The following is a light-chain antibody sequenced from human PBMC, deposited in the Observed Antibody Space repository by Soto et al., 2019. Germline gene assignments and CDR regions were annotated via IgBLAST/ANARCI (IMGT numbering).Light chain of an antibody. V-gene: IGKV1-33*01. CDR2: DAS. CDR1: EDINNY. CDR3: QQYGSFPYT. J-gene: IGKJ2*01. Sequence: DIPMSQSPSSLSASVGDRVTITCQANEDINNYLNWYQQKPGKAPKLLIYDASILETGVPSRFSGSGSETDFTFTISSLQPEDIATYYCQQYGSFPYTFGQGTKLEIK.